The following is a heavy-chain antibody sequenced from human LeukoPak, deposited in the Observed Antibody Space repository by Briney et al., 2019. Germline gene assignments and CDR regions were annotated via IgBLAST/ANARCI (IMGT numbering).Heavy chain of an antibody. V-gene: IGHV1-46*01. D-gene: IGHD5-24*01. Sequence: ASVKVSCKASVYTFTSEFMHSVRQSPGHEREGLGIINPSVGITSYAQTFQGRVTMTRDTSTRTAYMELSSLRSHDTAVYYCASGISGYSRDDYYYHGMEVWGKGTPVNVSS. CDR3: ASGISGYSRDDYYYHGMEV. CDR1: VYTFTSEF. J-gene: IGHJ6*04. CDR2: INPSVGIT.